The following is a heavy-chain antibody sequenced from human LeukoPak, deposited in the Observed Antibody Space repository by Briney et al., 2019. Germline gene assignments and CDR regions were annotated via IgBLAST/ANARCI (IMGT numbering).Heavy chain of an antibody. CDR1: GYTFTSYG. J-gene: IGHJ4*02. D-gene: IGHD5-18*01. Sequence: GASVKVSCKASGYTFTSYGISWVRQAPGQGLEGMGLISAYNGNTNYAQKLQGRVTMTTDTCTSTAYMERRSLRSTHTAVYYCARDLVGEYSYGQASDYWGQGTLVTVSS. V-gene: IGHV1-18*01. CDR3: ARDLVGEYSYGQASDY. CDR2: ISAYNGNT.